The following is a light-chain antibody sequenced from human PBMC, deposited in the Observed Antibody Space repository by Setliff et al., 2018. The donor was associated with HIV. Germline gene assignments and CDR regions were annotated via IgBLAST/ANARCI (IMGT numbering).Light chain of an antibody. J-gene: IGLJ1*01. Sequence: QSVLTQPASVSGSPGQSITISCTGTSSDVGRYDLVSWFQQHPGKAPKAIIYEVTKRPSGVSNRFSGSKSGNTASLTISGLQAEDEADYYCVSYTTNSLYVFGSGTKVTVL. V-gene: IGLV2-14*02. CDR2: EVT. CDR3: VSYTTNSLYV. CDR1: SSDVGRYDL.